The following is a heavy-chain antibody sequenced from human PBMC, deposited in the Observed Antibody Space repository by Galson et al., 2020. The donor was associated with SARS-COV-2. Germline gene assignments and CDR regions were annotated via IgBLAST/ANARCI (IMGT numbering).Heavy chain of an antibody. J-gene: IGHJ4*02. D-gene: IGHD2-2*01. V-gene: IGHV1-18*01. CDR2: ISAYNGNT. CDR3: ARAQDIVVVPAAAYGLSTAFDY. CDR1: GYTFTSYG. Sequence: ASVKVSCKASGYTFTSYGISWVRQAPGQGLEWMGWISAYNGNTNYAQKLQGRVTMTTDTSTSTAYMELRSLRSDDTAVYYCARAQDIVVVPAAAYGLSTAFDYWGQGTLVTVSS.